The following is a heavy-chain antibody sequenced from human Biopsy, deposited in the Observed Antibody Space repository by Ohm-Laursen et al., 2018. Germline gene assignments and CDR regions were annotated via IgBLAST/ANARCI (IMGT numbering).Heavy chain of an antibody. CDR2: IVPILGHL. Sequence: SSVKVSCKASGGPSSNYAFSWVRQAPGQGLEWVGRIVPILGHLNYAQRFQGRVSITEDKSTTYVYMELSRLTSGDTAVYYCAADADGYYAEFDYWGPGTLVTVSS. J-gene: IGHJ4*02. V-gene: IGHV1-69*04. CDR1: GGPSSNYA. CDR3: AADADGYYAEFDY. D-gene: IGHD5-24*01.